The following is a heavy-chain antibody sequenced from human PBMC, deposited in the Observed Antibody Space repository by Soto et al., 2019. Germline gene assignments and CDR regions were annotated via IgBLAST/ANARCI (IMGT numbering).Heavy chain of an antibody. V-gene: IGHV3-30-3*01. CDR3: ARDSVPGYYDILTGYPDFDY. CDR1: GFTFSSYA. D-gene: IGHD3-9*01. J-gene: IGHJ4*02. Sequence: QVQLVESGGGVVQPGRSVRLSCAASGFTFSSYAMHWVRQAPGKGLEWVAVISYDGSNKYYADSVKGRFTISRDNSKNTLYLQMNSLRAEDTAVYYCARDSVPGYYDILTGYPDFDYWGQETLVTVSS. CDR2: ISYDGSNK.